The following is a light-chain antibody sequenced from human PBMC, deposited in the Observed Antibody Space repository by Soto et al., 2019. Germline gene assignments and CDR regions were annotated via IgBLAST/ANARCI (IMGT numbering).Light chain of an antibody. CDR3: QQRGNWPLT. V-gene: IGKV3-11*01. CDR2: DAS. CDR1: QSVSSY. Sequence: EIVLTQSPATLSLSPGERATLSCRASQSVSSYLAWYQQKPGQAPRLLIYDASDRATGIPGRFSGSGSGTDFTLTISSLEPEDCAVYFCQQRGNWPLTFGGGTKVEIK. J-gene: IGKJ4*01.